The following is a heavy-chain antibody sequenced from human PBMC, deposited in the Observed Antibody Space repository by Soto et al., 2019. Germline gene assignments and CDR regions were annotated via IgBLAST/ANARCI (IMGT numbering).Heavy chain of an antibody. D-gene: IGHD6-19*01. CDR1: GFTFSSYA. CDR3: ARGRSGWGSFDY. CDR2: ISYDGSNK. Sequence: QVQLVESGGGVVQPGRSLRLSCAASGFTFSSYAMHWVRQAPGKGLEWVAVISYDGSNKYYADTVKGRFTISRDNYKNTLYLQMNSLRAEDTAVYYCARGRSGWGSFDYWGQGTLVTVSS. J-gene: IGHJ4*02. V-gene: IGHV3-30-3*01.